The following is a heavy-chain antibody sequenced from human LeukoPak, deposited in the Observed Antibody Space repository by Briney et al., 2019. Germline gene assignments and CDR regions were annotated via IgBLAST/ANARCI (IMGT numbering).Heavy chain of an antibody. Sequence: GGTLRLSCSASGFTFSNCGMSWVRQAPGKGLEWVSSISTSSIYIYYADSVKGRFTVSRDNAKNSLYLQMNSLRAEDTAVYYCASQEEAVWPEPLDYWGQGTLVTVSS. CDR3: ASQEEAVWPEPLDY. J-gene: IGHJ4*02. CDR2: ISTSSIYI. D-gene: IGHD1-14*01. V-gene: IGHV3-21*01. CDR1: GFTFSNCG.